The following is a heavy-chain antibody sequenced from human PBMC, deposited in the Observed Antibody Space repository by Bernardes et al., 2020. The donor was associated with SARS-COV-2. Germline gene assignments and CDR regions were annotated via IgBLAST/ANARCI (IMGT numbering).Heavy chain of an antibody. V-gene: IGHV3-48*04. J-gene: IGHJ5*02. CDR1: GFTLSSYS. D-gene: IGHD3-10*01. Sequence: GGSLRLSCAASGFTLSSYSMNWVRQAPGKGLEWVSYISSSSATMYYADSVKGRFTISRDSAKNSLYLQMNSLRAEDTALYYCARVSSRSGSTSDWFDPWGQGTLVTVSS. CDR2: ISSSSATM. CDR3: ARVSSRSGSTSDWFDP.